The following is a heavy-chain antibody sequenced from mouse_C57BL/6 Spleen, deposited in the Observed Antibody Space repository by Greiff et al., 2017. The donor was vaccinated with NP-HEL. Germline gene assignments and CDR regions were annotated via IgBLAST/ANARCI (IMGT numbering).Heavy chain of an antibody. CDR2: INPNNGGT. CDR3: ARSDYRGRYAMDY. Sequence: EVQLQQSGPELVKPGASVKIPCKASGYTFTDYNMDWVKQSHGKSLEWIGDINPNNGGTIYNQKFKGKATLTVDKSSSTAYMELRSLTSEDTAVYYCARSDYRGRYAMDYWGQGTSVTVSS. D-gene: IGHD2-14*01. CDR1: GYTFTDYN. V-gene: IGHV1-18*01. J-gene: IGHJ4*01.